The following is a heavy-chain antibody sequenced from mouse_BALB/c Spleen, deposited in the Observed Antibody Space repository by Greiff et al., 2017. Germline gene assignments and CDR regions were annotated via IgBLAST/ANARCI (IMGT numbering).Heavy chain of an antibody. Sequence: VQLQQSGAELVKPGASVKLSCTASGFNFKDTYMHWVKQRPEQGLEWIGRIDPANGNTKYDPKFQGKATITADTSSNTAYLQLSSLTSEDTAVYYCARGNYYSSREAMDYWGQGTSVTVSS. CDR3: ARGNYYSSREAMDY. CDR2: IDPANGNT. D-gene: IGHD1-1*01. CDR1: GFNFKDTY. V-gene: IGHV14-3*02. J-gene: IGHJ4*01.